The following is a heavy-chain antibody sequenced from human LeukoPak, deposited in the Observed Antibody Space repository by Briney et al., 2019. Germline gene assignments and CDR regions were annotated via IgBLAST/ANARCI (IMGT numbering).Heavy chain of an antibody. CDR3: ARQGPGTVFDY. J-gene: IGHJ4*02. V-gene: IGHV4-39*01. CDR1: GGSISSSSYY. CDR2: IYYGGST. Sequence: SETLSLTCTVSGGSISSSSYYWGWIRQPPGKGLEWIGSIYYGGSTYYNPSLKSRVTISVDTSKNQFPLKLSSVTAADTAVYYCARQGPGTVFDYWGQGTLVTVSS. D-gene: IGHD1-1*01.